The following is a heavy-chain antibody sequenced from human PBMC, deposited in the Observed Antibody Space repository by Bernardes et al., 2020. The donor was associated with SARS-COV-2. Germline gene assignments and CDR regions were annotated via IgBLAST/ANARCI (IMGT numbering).Heavy chain of an antibody. CDR1: GGSIRSSNYY. J-gene: IGHJ6*02. Sequence: SETLTLTCSVSGGSIRSSNYYWGWIRQPPGKGLEWIGSIYYSGSTYYNPSLKSRVTISVDTSKNQFSLKLTSVTAADTAVYYCAKQPRRAARLPHSYYYGMDSWGQGTTVTVAS. CDR2: IYYSGST. V-gene: IGHV4-39*01. CDR3: AKQPRRAARLPHSYYYGMDS. D-gene: IGHD6-6*01.